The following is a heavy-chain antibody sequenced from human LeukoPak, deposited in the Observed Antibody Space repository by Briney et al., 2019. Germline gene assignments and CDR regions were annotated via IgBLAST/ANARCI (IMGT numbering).Heavy chain of an antibody. CDR2: ISSTSSYI. Sequence: GGSLRLSCAASGFTFSSYSMNWVRQAPGKGLEWVSSISSTSSYIYFADSVKGRFTISRDNAKNSLYLQMNSLRAEDTAVYYCARDDQRRDYWGQGTLVTVSS. V-gene: IGHV3-21*01. J-gene: IGHJ4*02. CDR3: ARDDQRRDY. CDR1: GFTFSSYS.